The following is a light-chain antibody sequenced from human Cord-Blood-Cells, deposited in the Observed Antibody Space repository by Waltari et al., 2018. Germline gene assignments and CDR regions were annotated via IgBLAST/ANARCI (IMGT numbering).Light chain of an antibody. V-gene: IGLV2-23*02. CDR1: RRNVGSCNI. CDR3: CSYAGSSTYV. Sequence: QSALTQPPSVSGSPGQSITISSTGTRRNVGSCNIVSWYHQHPGKAPKLMIYEVSKRPSGVTNRFSGSKSGNTASLTISGRQAEDEADYYCCSYAGSSTYVFGTGTKVTVL. J-gene: IGLJ1*01. CDR2: EVS.